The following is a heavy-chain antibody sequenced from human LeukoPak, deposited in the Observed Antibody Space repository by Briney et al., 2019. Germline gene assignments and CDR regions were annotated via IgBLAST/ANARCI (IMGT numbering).Heavy chain of an antibody. Sequence: GESLKISCKGSGYSFTSYWIGWVRQMPGKGLEWMGIIYPGDSDTRYSPSLQGQVTISAGKSISTAYLQWSSLKASDTAMYYCARLRHSSGWLYYFDYWGQGTLVTVSS. CDR3: ARLRHSSGWLYYFDY. V-gene: IGHV5-51*01. D-gene: IGHD6-19*01. CDR1: GYSFTSYW. J-gene: IGHJ4*02. CDR2: IYPGDSDT.